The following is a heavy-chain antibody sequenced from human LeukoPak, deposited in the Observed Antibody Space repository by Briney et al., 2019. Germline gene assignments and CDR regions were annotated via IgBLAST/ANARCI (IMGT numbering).Heavy chain of an antibody. CDR1: GFTFDDYA. CDR3: AKALVGAIDY. CDR2: ISWNSGSI. V-gene: IGHV3-9*01. D-gene: IGHD1-26*01. Sequence: GGSLRLSRAASGFTFDDYAMHWVRQAPGKGLEWVSGISWNSGSIGYADSVKGRFTISRDNAKNSLYLQMNSLRAEDTALYYCAKALVGAIDYWGQGTLVTVSS. J-gene: IGHJ4*02.